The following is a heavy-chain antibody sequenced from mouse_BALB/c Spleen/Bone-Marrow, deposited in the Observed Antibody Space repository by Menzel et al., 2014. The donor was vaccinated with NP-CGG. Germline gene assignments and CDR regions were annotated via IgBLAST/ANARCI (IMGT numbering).Heavy chain of an antibody. V-gene: IGHV5-9-3*01. Sequence: EVQGVESGGGLVKPGGSLKLSCAASGFTFSSYAISWVRQTPEKRLEWVATISSGGSYTYYTDSVKGRFTISRDNAKNTLYLQMSCLRSNDTAMYYCARQRDGNYLEFAYWGQGTLVTVSA. CDR3: ARQRDGNYLEFAY. D-gene: IGHD2-1*01. CDR1: GFTFSSYA. J-gene: IGHJ3*01. CDR2: ISSGGSYT.